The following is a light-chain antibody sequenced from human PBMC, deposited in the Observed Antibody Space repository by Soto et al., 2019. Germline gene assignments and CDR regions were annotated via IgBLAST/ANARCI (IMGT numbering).Light chain of an antibody. Sequence: EIVMTQSPATLSVSPGERATLSCRASQSVSSNLAWYQQKPGQAPRLLIYAASTGATGIPARFSGSGSGTEFTLSISSLQSEDFAVYYCQQYNNWPRTFGQGTKVEIK. CDR3: QQYNNWPRT. J-gene: IGKJ1*01. CDR1: QSVSSN. V-gene: IGKV3-15*01. CDR2: AAS.